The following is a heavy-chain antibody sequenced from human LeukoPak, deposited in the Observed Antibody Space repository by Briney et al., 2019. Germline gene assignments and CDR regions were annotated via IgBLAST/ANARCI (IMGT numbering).Heavy chain of an antibody. D-gene: IGHD6-13*01. Sequence: SETLSLTCTVSGGSISTYYWSWIRQPPGRGLEWIGYIHYSGKTNSNPSLKSRVTISVDTSKNQFSLKLGSVAAADTAVYYCARDYRSTWYYFGYWGQGTLATVSS. J-gene: IGHJ4*02. CDR2: IHYSGKT. CDR1: GGSISTYY. CDR3: ARDYRSTWYYFGY. V-gene: IGHV4-59*01.